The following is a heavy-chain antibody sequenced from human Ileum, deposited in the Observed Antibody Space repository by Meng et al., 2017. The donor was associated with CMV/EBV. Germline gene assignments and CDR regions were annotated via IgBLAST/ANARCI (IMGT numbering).Heavy chain of an antibody. CDR3: ARGEYGFWGGYYDY. CDR2: MNPNSGNT. J-gene: IGHJ4*02. CDR1: GYTFTSYD. V-gene: IGHV1-8*01. Sequence: ASVKVSCKASGYTFTSYDIKWVRQATGQGLEWMGWMNPNSGNTGYAQKFQGRVTMTRNPSISTAYMELSSLRSEDTAVYYCARGEYGFWGGYYDYWGQGTLVTVSS. D-gene: IGHD3-3*01.